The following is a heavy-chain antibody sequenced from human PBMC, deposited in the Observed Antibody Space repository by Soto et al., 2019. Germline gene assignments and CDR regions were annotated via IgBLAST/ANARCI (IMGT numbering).Heavy chain of an antibody. CDR2: MNPNSGNT. CDR1: GYTFTSYD. Sequence: ASVKVSCKASGYTFTSYDINWVRQATGQGLEWMGWMNPNSGNTGYAQTFQGRVTMTRNTSISTAYMELSSLRSEDTAVYYCARGQVQRYDSGSYPSNYYGMDVWGQGTTVTVSS. J-gene: IGHJ6*02. D-gene: IGHD3-10*01. V-gene: IGHV1-8*01. CDR3: ARGQVQRYDSGSYPSNYYGMDV.